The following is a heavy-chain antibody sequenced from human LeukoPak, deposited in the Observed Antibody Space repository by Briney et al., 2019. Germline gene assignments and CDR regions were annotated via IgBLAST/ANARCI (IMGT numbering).Heavy chain of an antibody. CDR2: ISSSSSYI. Sequence: GGSLRLSCAASGFTFSSYSMNWVRQAPGKGLEWVSSISSSSSYIYYADSVKGRFTISRDNAKNSLYLQMNSLRAEDTAVYHCARRFGGSYLDAFDIWGQGTTVTVSS. V-gene: IGHV3-21*01. CDR3: ARRFGGSYLDAFDI. J-gene: IGHJ3*02. CDR1: GFTFSSYS. D-gene: IGHD1-26*01.